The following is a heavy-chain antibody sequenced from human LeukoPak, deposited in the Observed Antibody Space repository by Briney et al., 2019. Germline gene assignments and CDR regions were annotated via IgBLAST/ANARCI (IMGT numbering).Heavy chain of an antibody. Sequence: PSETLSLTCAVSGGSISSSNWWSWVRQPPGKGLEWIGEIYHSGSTNYNPSLKSRVTISVDKSKNQFSLKLSSVTAADTAVYYCARQLYDSSGYSDYWGQGTLVTVSS. V-gene: IGHV4-4*02. CDR3: ARQLYDSSGYSDY. J-gene: IGHJ4*02. CDR1: GGSISSSNW. D-gene: IGHD3-22*01. CDR2: IYHSGST.